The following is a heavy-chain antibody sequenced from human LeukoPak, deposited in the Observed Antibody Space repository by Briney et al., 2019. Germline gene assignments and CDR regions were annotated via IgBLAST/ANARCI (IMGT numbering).Heavy chain of an antibody. CDR2: INSDGSST. V-gene: IGHV3-74*01. Sequence: GGSLRLSCAASGFTFSSYWMHWVRQAPGKGLVWVSRINSDGSSTSYADSVKGRFTISRDNAKNTLYLQMNSLRAEDTAVYYCARGVGYCSSTSCYWWFDPWGQGILVTVSS. D-gene: IGHD2-2*01. CDR3: ARGVGYCSSTSCYWWFDP. J-gene: IGHJ5*02. CDR1: GFTFSSYW.